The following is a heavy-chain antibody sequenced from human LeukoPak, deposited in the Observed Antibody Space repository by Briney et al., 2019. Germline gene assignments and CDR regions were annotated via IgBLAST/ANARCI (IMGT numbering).Heavy chain of an antibody. CDR3: ARDGYYDSSGYLRLGRAFDI. Sequence: ASVKVSCKASGYTFTSYGISWVRQAPGQGLEWMGWISAYNGNTNYAQKLQGRVTMTTDTSTSTAYMELRSLRSDDTAVYYCARDGYYDSSGYLRLGRAFDIWGQGTMVTVSS. V-gene: IGHV1-18*01. CDR2: ISAYNGNT. D-gene: IGHD3-22*01. CDR1: GYTFTSYG. J-gene: IGHJ3*02.